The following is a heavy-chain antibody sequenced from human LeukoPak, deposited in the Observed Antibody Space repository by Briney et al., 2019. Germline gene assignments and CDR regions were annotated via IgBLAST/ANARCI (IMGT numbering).Heavy chain of an antibody. CDR1: GGSFSGCY. V-gene: IGHV4-34*01. D-gene: IGHD5-18*01. CDR2: INHSGST. CDR3: ARGLSSYGYYYYYGMDV. Sequence: PSETLCLTCAVYGGSFSGCYWSWIRKPPGKGLEWIGEINHSGSTNYNPSHKSRVTISVDTSKNQFSLKLSSVTAADTAVYYCARGLSSYGYYYYYGMDVWGQGTTVPVSS. J-gene: IGHJ6*02.